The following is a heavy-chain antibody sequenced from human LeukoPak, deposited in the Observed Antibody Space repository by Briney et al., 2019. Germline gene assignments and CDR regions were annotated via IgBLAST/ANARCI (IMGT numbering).Heavy chain of an antibody. D-gene: IGHD3-9*01. Sequence: SDTLSLTCTVSGGSISSSSYYWGWIRQPPGKGLEWMGRIYYSGSTYYNPSLKVRVTISVDKSKNQFSLKLSSVTAADTAVYYCERLILTGYYYFDYWGQGTLVTVSS. CDR2: IYYSGST. CDR1: GGSISSSSYY. J-gene: IGHJ4*02. CDR3: ERLILTGYYYFDY. V-gene: IGHV4-39*01.